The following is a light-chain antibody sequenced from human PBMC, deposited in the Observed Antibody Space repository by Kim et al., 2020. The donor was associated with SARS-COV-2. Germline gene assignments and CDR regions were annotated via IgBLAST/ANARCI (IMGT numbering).Light chain of an antibody. J-gene: IGLJ3*02. CDR3: CSYAGSSTWV. V-gene: IGLV2-23*01. Sequence: GQSINISCNGTSSDVGSYNLVSWYQQHPGKDPKLMIYEGSKRPSGVSNRFSGSKSGNTASLTISGLQAEDEADYYCCSYAGSSTWVFGGGTQLTVL. CDR1: SSDVGSYNL. CDR2: EGS.